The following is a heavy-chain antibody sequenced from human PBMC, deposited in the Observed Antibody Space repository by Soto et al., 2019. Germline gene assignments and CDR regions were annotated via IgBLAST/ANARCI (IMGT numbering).Heavy chain of an antibody. J-gene: IGHJ4*02. V-gene: IGHV4-30-4*08. Sequence: PSETLSLTCTVSGDSISTNDHYWTWIRQPPGKGLEWIGYIYYTGSTYYSPSLKSRASLSVDTSNNQLSLNLTSVTAADTAVYYCARGVDYSYVDFWGQGTRVTVSS. D-gene: IGHD4-4*01. CDR2: IYYTGST. CDR3: ARGVDYSYVDF. CDR1: GDSISTNDHY.